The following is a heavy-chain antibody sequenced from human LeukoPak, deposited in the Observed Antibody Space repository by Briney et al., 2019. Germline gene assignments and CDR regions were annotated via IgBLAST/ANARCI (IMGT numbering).Heavy chain of an antibody. CDR1: GGSIGTYY. CDR2: IFYSGST. D-gene: IGHD6-25*01. V-gene: IGHV4-59*12. CDR3: ARDPRLGRWFDY. J-gene: IGHJ5*01. Sequence: SETLSLTCTVSGGSIGTYYWTWLRHPPEKGRERIGYIFYSGSTNYNPSLTSRVTISVDTSKKQLSLKLSTVTDAATDVYSCARDPRLGRWFDYCGRGLLVTVSS.